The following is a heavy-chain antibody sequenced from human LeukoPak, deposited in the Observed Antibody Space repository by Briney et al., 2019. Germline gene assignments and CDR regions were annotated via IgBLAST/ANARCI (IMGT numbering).Heavy chain of an antibody. J-gene: IGHJ4*02. CDR2: IYPDDSDT. V-gene: IGHV5-51*01. D-gene: IGHD3-22*01. CDR1: GYSFTSYW. CDR3: ARRYDSSAYAVDY. Sequence: GESLKISCKGSGYSFTSYWIGWVRQMPGKSLEWMGIIYPDDSDTRYSPSFQGQVTISADKSISTAYLQWSSLKASDTAMYYCARRYDSSAYAVDYWGQGTLVTVSS.